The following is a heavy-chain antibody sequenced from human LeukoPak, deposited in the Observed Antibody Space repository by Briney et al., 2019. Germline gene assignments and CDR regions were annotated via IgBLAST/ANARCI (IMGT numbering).Heavy chain of an antibody. J-gene: IGHJ6*03. CDR1: GFTFSSYG. D-gene: IGHD3-10*01. CDR3: ARDYYGSGSYGSMDV. Sequence: GGSLRLSCAASGFTFSSYGMHWIRQAPGKGLEWVAFIRYDGSNKYYADSVKGRFTISRDNSKNTLYLQMNSLRAEDTAVYYCARDYYGSGSYGSMDVWGKGTTVTVSS. V-gene: IGHV3-30*02. CDR2: IRYDGSNK.